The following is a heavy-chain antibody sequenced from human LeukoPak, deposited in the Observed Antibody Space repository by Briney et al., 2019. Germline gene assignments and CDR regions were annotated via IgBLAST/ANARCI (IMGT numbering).Heavy chain of an antibody. J-gene: IGHJ4*02. CDR1: GFTFSNYA. V-gene: IGHV3-30-3*01. D-gene: IGHD4-17*01. CDR3: ARETGGAVGSTDFDY. CDR2: ISYDGSNK. Sequence: PGGSLRLSCAASGFTFSNYAMSWVRQAPGKGLEWVTVISYDGSNKYFADSVKGRFTISRDNSKNTLYLQMNRLRAEDTAVYYCARETGGAVGSTDFDYWGQGTLVTISS.